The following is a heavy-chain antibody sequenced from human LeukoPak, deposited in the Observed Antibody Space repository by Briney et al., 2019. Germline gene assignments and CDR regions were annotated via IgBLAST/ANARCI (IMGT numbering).Heavy chain of an antibody. Sequence: PSETLSLTCTVSGGSISSYYWSWLRQPPGKGLEWIGYIYYSGSTNYNPSLKSRVTISVDTSKNQFSLKLSSVTAADTAVYYCARNGPIVAALYYFDYWGQGTLVTVSS. V-gene: IGHV4-59*01. D-gene: IGHD1-26*01. CDR1: GGSISSYY. J-gene: IGHJ4*02. CDR2: IYYSGST. CDR3: ARNGPIVAALYYFDY.